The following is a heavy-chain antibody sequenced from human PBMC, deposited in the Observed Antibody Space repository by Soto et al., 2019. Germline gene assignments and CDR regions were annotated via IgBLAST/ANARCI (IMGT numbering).Heavy chain of an antibody. J-gene: IGHJ6*03. Sequence: PGGSLRLSCVATGFAFSRHSMNWVRQAPGKGLEWVSGINWNGGSTGYADSVKGRFTISRDNAKNSLYLQMNSLRAEDTALYHCARDKGTKPYYMDVWGKGTTVTVSS. V-gene: IGHV3-20*01. CDR2: INWNGGST. CDR1: GFAFSRHS. CDR3: ARDKGTKPYYMDV.